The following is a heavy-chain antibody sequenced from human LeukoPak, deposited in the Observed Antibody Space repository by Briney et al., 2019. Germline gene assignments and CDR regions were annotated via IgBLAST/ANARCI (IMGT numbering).Heavy chain of an antibody. CDR1: GFTFSSYW. V-gene: IGHV3-7*03. J-gene: IGHJ6*03. CDR2: IKQDGSEK. Sequence: GGSLRLSCAASGFTFSSYWMSWVRQAPGKGLEWVANIKQDGSEKYYVDSVKGRFTISRDNAKNSLYLQMNSLRAEDTALYYCARYGSGSYYYYYYMDVWGKGTTVTVSS. CDR3: ARYGSGSYYYYYYMDV. D-gene: IGHD3-10*01.